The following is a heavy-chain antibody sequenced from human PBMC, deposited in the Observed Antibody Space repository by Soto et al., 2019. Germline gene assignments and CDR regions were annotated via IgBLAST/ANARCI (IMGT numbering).Heavy chain of an antibody. CDR2: IIPIFGTA. V-gene: IGHV1-69*01. D-gene: IGHD3-3*01. Sequence: QVQLVQSGAEVKQPGSSVKVSCKASGGTFSSYAISWVRQAPGQGLEWMGGIIPIFGTANYAQKFQGRVTITADESTSKAYMELSSLRSEDTAVYYCAAPYYDFWDYYYYGMDVWGQGTTVTVSS. CDR1: GGTFSSYA. CDR3: AAPYYDFWDYYYYGMDV. J-gene: IGHJ6*02.